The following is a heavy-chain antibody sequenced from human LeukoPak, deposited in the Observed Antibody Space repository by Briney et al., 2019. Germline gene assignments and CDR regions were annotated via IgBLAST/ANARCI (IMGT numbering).Heavy chain of an antibody. Sequence: SETLSLTCTVSGVSISSYYWSWIRQPPGKGLEWIGYIYYSGSTNYNPSLKSRVTISVDTSKNQFSLKLSSVTAADTAVYYCARDSSGTFDYWGQGTLVTVSS. V-gene: IGHV4-59*01. CDR2: IYYSGST. J-gene: IGHJ4*02. CDR3: ARDSSGTFDY. CDR1: GVSISSYY. D-gene: IGHD3-10*01.